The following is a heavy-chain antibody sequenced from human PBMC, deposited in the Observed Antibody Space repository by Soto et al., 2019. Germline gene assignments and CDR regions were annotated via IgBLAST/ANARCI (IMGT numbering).Heavy chain of an antibody. J-gene: IGHJ5*02. D-gene: IGHD3-10*01. CDR3: ARYGSGSSVWFDP. Sequence: SETLSLTCTVSGGSISSYYWSWIRQPPGKGLEWIGYIYYSGSTNYNPSLKSRVTISVDTSKNQFSLKLSSVTAADTAVYYCARYGSGSSVWFDPWGQGTRVTVS. V-gene: IGHV4-59*01. CDR1: GGSISSYY. CDR2: IYYSGST.